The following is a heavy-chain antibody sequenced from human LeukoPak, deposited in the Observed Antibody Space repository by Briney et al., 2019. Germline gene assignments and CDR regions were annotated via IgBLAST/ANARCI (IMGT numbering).Heavy chain of an antibody. Sequence: GGSLRLSCGVSGFNFRTYSMDWVRQAPGKGLQWVSYISAEGATIYYAEDVRGRFTISRDDAKNSLYLDMSNLRVDDTAVYYCARDRVGTKGDYWGQGTLVTVS. D-gene: IGHD1-26*01. CDR2: ISAEGATI. CDR3: ARDRVGTKGDY. V-gene: IGHV3-48*01. CDR1: GFNFRTYS. J-gene: IGHJ4*02.